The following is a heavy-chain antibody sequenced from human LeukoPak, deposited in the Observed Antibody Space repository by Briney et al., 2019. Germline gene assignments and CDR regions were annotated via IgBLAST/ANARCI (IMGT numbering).Heavy chain of an antibody. CDR3: ARVKWELMAFDI. Sequence: PSETLSLTCTVSGGSISSSSYYWGWIRQPPGKGLEWIGEIYHSGSTNYNPSLKSRVTISVDKSKNQFSLKLSSVTAADTAVYYCARVKWELMAFDIWGQGTMVTVSS. D-gene: IGHD1-26*01. J-gene: IGHJ3*02. V-gene: IGHV4-39*07. CDR1: GGSISSSSYY. CDR2: IYHSGST.